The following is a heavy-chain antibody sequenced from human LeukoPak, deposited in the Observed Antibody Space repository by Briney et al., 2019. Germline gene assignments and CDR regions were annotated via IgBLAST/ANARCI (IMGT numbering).Heavy chain of an antibody. CDR3: AREVKAVPGDESFDY. Sequence: SGGSLRLSCAASGFTFTNAWMSWVRQAPGKGLEWVGRIKSKTEGGTTDYAAPVKGRFTISRDNAKNSLYLQINSLRAEDTAVYCCAREVKAVPGDESFDYWGQGTLVTVSS. D-gene: IGHD6-19*01. CDR2: IKSKTEGGTT. J-gene: IGHJ4*02. CDR1: GFTFTNAW. V-gene: IGHV3-15*01.